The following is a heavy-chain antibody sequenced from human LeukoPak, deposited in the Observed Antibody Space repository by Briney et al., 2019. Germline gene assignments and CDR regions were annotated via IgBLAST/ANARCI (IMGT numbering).Heavy chain of an antibody. J-gene: IGHJ3*02. CDR1: GFIFTTSW. CDR2: IYPGDSDT. Sequence: GESLKISCQGSGFIFTTSWIGWVRQLPGKGLEWMGNIYPGDSDTRYSPSFQGQVTISADRSINTAYLQWTSLKASDTAMYYCARQLTTLRGFDIWGQGTMVTASS. CDR3: ARQLTTLRGFDI. V-gene: IGHV5-51*01. D-gene: IGHD4-11*01.